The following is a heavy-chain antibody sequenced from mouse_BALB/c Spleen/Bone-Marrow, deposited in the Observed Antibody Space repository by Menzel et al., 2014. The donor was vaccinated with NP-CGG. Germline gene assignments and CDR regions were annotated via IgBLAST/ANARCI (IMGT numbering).Heavy chain of an antibody. J-gene: IGHJ2*01. CDR2: IHYSGST. CDR1: GYSITSGYS. CDR3: ASTTVVAKRDFDY. Sequence: EVQLQQSGPDLVKPSQSLSLPCTVTGYSITSGYSWHWIRQFPGNKLEWMGYIHYSGSTNYNPSLKSRISITRDTSKNQFFLQLNSVTTGDTATYYCASTTVVAKRDFDYWGQGTTLTVSS. V-gene: IGHV3-1*02. D-gene: IGHD1-1*01.